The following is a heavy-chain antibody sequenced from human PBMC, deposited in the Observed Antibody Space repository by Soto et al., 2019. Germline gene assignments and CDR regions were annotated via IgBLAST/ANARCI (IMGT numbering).Heavy chain of an antibody. V-gene: IGHV1-18*01. CDR3: ARVSKVERITMIVVVPPGAFDI. CDR1: GYTFTSYG. D-gene: IGHD3-22*01. CDR2: ISAYNGNT. J-gene: IGHJ3*02. Sequence: ASVKVSCKASGYTFTSYGISWVRQAPGQGLEWMGWISAYNGNTNYAQKLQGGVTMTTDTSTSTAYMELRSLRSDDTAVYYCARVSKVERITMIVVVPPGAFDIWGQGTMVT.